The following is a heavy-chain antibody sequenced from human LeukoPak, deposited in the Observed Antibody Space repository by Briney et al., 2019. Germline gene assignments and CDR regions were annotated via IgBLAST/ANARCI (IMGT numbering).Heavy chain of an antibody. V-gene: IGHV3-74*01. D-gene: IGHD3-16*01. Sequence: PGGSLRLSCAASGFTFSSYWMHWVRQAPGEGLVWVSRINSDGSSAYYADSVKGRFTISRENAKNTLYLQVNSLRVEDTAVYYCARGGGGLDNWGQGTLVTVSS. CDR2: INSDGSSA. J-gene: IGHJ4*02. CDR1: GFTFSSYW. CDR3: ARGGGGLDN.